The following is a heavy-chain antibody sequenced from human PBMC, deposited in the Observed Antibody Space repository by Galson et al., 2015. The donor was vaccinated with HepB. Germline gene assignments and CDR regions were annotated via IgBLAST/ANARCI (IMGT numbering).Heavy chain of an antibody. Sequence: SVKVSCKASGGTFSSYAISWVRQAPGQGLEWMGGIIPIFGIANYAQKFQGRVTITADESTSTAYMELSSLRSEDTAVYYCARRSSGWYYFDYWGQGTLVTVSS. CDR3: ARRSSGWYYFDY. V-gene: IGHV1-69*13. D-gene: IGHD6-19*01. J-gene: IGHJ4*02. CDR1: GGTFSSYA. CDR2: IIPIFGIA.